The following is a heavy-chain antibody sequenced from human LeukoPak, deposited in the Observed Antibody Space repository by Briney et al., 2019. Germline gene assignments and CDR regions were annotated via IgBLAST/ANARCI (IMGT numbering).Heavy chain of an antibody. J-gene: IGHJ4*02. D-gene: IGHD6-13*01. Sequence: GGSLRLSCAASGFTFSSYGMHWVRQAPGKGLEWVAFIRSDGSNKYYADSVKGRFTISRDNSKNTLYLQMNSLRAEDTAVYYCAKEGYSSSWYVGYYFDYWGQGTLVTVSS. CDR3: AKEGYSSSWYVGYYFDY. CDR2: IRSDGSNK. CDR1: GFTFSSYG. V-gene: IGHV3-30*02.